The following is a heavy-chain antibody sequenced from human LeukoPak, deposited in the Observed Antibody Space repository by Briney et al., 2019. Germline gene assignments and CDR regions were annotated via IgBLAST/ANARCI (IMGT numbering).Heavy chain of an antibody. D-gene: IGHD1-26*01. CDR2: IYYSGTT. Sequence: PSETLSLTCTVSGGSISSYFWSWIRQPPGKGLEWIGYIYYSGTTNYNPSLKSRVTVSVDTSKNQFSLRLSSVTAADTAVYFCARHMGSYRGFDYWGQGTLVTVSS. V-gene: IGHV4-59*01. J-gene: IGHJ4*02. CDR3: ARHMGSYRGFDY. CDR1: GGSISSYF.